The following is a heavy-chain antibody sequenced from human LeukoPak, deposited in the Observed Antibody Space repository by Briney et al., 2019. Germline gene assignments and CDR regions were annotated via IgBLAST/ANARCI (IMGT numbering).Heavy chain of an antibody. CDR3: ARVTARAARRGMDV. CDR1: GYTFTSYG. V-gene: IGHV1-18*01. Sequence: ASVKVSCKASGYTFTSYGISWVRQAPGQGLEWMGWISAYNGNTNYAQKLQGRVTMTTDTSTSTAYMELRSLRSEDTAVYYCARVTARAARRGMDVWGQGTTVTVSS. CDR2: ISAYNGNT. J-gene: IGHJ6*02. D-gene: IGHD6-6*01.